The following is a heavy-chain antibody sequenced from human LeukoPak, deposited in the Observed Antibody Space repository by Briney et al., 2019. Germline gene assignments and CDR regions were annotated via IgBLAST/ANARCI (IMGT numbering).Heavy chain of an antibody. V-gene: IGHV3-48*01. D-gene: IGHD6-13*01. J-gene: IGHJ5*02. CDR2: ISSSSSTI. Sequence: GGSLRLSCAASGFTFSSYSMNWVRQAPGKGLEWVSYISSSSSTIYYADSVKGRFTISRDNAKNSLYLQMNSLRAEDTAVYYCARDPPYSSSWYGWFDPWGQGTLVTVSS. CDR3: ARDPPYSSSWYGWFDP. CDR1: GFTFSSYS.